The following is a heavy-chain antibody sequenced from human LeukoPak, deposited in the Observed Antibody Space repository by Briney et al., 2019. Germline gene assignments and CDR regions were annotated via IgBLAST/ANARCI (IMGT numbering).Heavy chain of an antibody. Sequence: GGSLRLSCAASGFTFSSYAMSWARQAPGKGLEWVSAISGSGGSTYYADSVKGRFTISRDNSKNTLYLQMNSLRAEDTAVYYCAKGVYCSSTSCYLVSAFRSWGQGTLVTVSS. D-gene: IGHD2-2*01. J-gene: IGHJ4*02. CDR2: ISGSGGST. CDR3: AKGVYCSSTSCYLVSAFRS. CDR1: GFTFSSYA. V-gene: IGHV3-23*01.